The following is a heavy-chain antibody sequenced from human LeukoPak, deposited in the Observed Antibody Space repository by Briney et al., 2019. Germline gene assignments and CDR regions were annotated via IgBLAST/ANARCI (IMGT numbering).Heavy chain of an antibody. D-gene: IGHD5-18*01. J-gene: IGHJ4*02. V-gene: IGHV1-2*06. CDR2: INPNSGGT. CDR3: AQSGYSYDYYSDY. CDR1: GYTFTGYY. Sequence: GASVKVSCKASGYTFTGYYMHWVRQAPGQGLEWMGRINPNSGGTNYAQKFQGRVTMTRDTSISTAYMELSRLRSDDTAVYYCAQSGYSYDYYSDYWGQGTLVTVSS.